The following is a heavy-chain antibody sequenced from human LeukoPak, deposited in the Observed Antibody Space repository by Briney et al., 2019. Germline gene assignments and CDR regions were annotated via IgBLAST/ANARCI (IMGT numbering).Heavy chain of an antibody. Sequence: PSETLSLTCTVSGGSISSYYWSWIRQPPGKGLEWIGYIYYSGSTNYNPSLKSRVTISVDTSKNQFSLKLSSVTAADTAVYYCARDGYSSGWYVGFGYWGQGTLVTVSS. CDR1: GGSISSYY. D-gene: IGHD6-19*01. CDR3: ARDGYSSGWYVGFGY. J-gene: IGHJ4*02. V-gene: IGHV4-59*01. CDR2: IYYSGST.